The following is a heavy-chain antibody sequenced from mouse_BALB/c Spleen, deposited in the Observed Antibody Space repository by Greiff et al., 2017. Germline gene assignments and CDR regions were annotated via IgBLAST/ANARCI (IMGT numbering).Heavy chain of an antibody. J-gene: IGHJ3*01. CDR3: ARGRDGYYAWFAY. CDR1: GFTFSSFG. D-gene: IGHD2-3*01. V-gene: IGHV5-17*02. Sequence: DVQLVESGGGLVQPGGSRKLSCAASGFTFSSFGMHWVRQAPEKGLEWVAYISSGSSTIYYADTVKGRFTISRDNPKNTLFLQMTSLRSEDTAMYYCARGRDGYYAWFAYWGQGTLVTVSA. CDR2: ISSGSSTI.